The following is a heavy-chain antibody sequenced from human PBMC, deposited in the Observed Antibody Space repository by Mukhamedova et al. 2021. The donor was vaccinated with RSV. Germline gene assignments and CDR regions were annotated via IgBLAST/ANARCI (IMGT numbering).Heavy chain of an antibody. J-gene: IGHJ4*02. CDR3: AREGRISTGFDY. D-gene: IGHD3-10*01. V-gene: IGHV3-48*03. CDR2: ISSSGSTM. Sequence: APGKGLEWVAYISSSGSTMYYADSVKGRFTISRDNAEKSVYLQIDSMRAEDTAVYYCAREGRISTGFDYWSQGTVVTVSS.